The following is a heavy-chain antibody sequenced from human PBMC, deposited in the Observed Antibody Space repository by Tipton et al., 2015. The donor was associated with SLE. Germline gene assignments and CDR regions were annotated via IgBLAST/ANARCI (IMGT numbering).Heavy chain of an antibody. V-gene: IGHV4-59*05. CDR3: ATVSSYFDY. CDR1: GGSISTYY. D-gene: IGHD6-19*01. CDR2: IYYSGST. Sequence: TLSLTCTVSGGSISTYYWSWIRQPPGKGLEWIGSIYYSGSTYDNPSLKSRVTISVDTSKKQFSLKLSSVTAADTAVYYCATVSSYFDYWGQGTLVTVSS. J-gene: IGHJ4*02.